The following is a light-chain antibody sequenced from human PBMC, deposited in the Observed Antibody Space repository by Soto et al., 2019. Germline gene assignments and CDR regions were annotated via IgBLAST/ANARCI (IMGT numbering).Light chain of an antibody. V-gene: IGKV3-11*01. Sequence: EIVLTQSPAILSMSPGERATLSCRASQSVSSYFAWYQQKPGQAPRLLIYDASNRATGVPARFSGSGSGTXXXXXXXSLEPEDFAVYYCQQRRYWPVTFGQGTKVEIK. J-gene: IGKJ1*01. CDR1: QSVSSY. CDR3: QQRRYWPVT. CDR2: DAS.